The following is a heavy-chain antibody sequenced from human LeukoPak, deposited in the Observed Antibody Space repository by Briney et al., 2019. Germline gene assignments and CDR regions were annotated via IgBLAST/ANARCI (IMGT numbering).Heavy chain of an antibody. J-gene: IGHJ4*02. V-gene: IGHV1-69*13. CDR2: IIPIFGTA. CDR3: ARDSDTAMVFDY. CDR1: GGTFSSYA. Sequence: ASVKVSCKASGGTFSSYAISWVRQAPGQGLEWMGGIIPIFGTANYAQKLQGRVTITADESTSTAYMELSSLRSEDTAVYYCARDSDTAMVFDYWGQGTLVTVSS. D-gene: IGHD5-18*01.